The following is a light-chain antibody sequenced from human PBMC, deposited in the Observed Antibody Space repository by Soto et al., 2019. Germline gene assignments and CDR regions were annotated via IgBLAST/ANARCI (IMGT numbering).Light chain of an antibody. CDR1: TGTVTSGHY. V-gene: IGLV7-46*01. Sequence: QAVVTQEPSLTVSPGETVTLTCGSRTGTVTSGHYPYWFQQRPGQAPTTLIYDTNNKYSWTPDRFSGSLLGGKAALTLSGAQPEDEGDYYCLLLYSGNRRVFGTGTKVTVL. J-gene: IGLJ1*01. CDR2: DTN. CDR3: LLLYSGNRRV.